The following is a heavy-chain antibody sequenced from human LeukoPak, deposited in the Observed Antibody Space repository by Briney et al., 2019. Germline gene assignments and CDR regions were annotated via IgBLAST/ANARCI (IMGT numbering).Heavy chain of an antibody. Sequence: GGSLRLSCAGSGFPFSSHGMNWVRQAPGKGLEWVSGISPGGGPTYYADSVKGRFTISRDDLKSTLYLQMKTLRAEGTAVYYCAKDGAWLRFDDWGQGILVTVSS. CDR3: AKDGAWLRFDD. D-gene: IGHD5-12*01. V-gene: IGHV3-23*01. J-gene: IGHJ4*02. CDR1: GFPFSSHG. CDR2: ISPGGGPT.